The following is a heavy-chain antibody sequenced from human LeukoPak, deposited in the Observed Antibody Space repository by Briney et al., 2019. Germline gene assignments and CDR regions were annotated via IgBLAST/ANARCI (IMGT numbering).Heavy chain of an antibody. D-gene: IGHD2-2*01. Sequence: PGGSLRLSCAASGFTFRTYKMDWVRQAPGKGLEWLSYISTSGSTIFYADSVKGRFTISRDNAKNSLYLQMNSLRAEDTAVYNCATSSRYLHYWGQGTLVTVSS. CDR3: ATSSRYLHY. V-gene: IGHV3-48*03. CDR2: ISTSGSTI. CDR1: GFTFRTYK. J-gene: IGHJ4*02.